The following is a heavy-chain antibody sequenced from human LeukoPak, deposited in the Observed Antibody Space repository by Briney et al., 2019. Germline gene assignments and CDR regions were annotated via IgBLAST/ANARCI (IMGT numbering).Heavy chain of an antibody. D-gene: IGHD1-26*01. CDR2: ISSSGNII. Sequence: PGGSLGLSCTASGFTFSSFELNWVRQAPGKGLEWVSFISSSGNIIYYADSVEGRFTISRDNAKNSLYLQMSSLRAEDTAVYYCARAHYSLANSFDYWGQGTLVTVSS. CDR3: ARAHYSLANSFDY. CDR1: GFTFSSFE. V-gene: IGHV3-48*03. J-gene: IGHJ4*02.